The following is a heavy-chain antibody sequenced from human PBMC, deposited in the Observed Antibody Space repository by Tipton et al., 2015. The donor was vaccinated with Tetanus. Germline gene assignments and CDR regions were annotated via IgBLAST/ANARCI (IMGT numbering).Heavy chain of an antibody. CDR3: NGGSTRAYFDY. CDR2: IYSGGNT. D-gene: IGHD2-2*01. Sequence: SLRLSCAASGFTFNNYAMSWVRQPPGKGLEWVSLIYSGGNTYYADSVKGRFTISRDNSKNTLYLQMNSLRAEDAAVYYCNGGSTRAYFDYWGLGTLVTVSS. V-gene: IGHV3-53*01. J-gene: IGHJ4*02. CDR1: GFTFNNYA.